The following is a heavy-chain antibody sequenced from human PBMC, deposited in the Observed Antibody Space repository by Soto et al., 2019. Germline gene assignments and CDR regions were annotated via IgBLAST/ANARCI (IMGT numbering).Heavy chain of an antibody. V-gene: IGHV3-73*01. CDR1: GFTFSDSA. Sequence: GSLRLSCAASGFTFSDSAMHWVRQASGKGLEWVGRIRSKPNTDATAYAASVKGRFTISRDDSKNTAYLQMNSLKTEDTAVYYCTRHVDCSGGSCYSGYYYYMDVWGKGTTVIVSS. J-gene: IGHJ6*03. CDR2: IRSKPNTDAT. CDR3: TRHVDCSGGSCYSGYYYYMDV. D-gene: IGHD2-15*01.